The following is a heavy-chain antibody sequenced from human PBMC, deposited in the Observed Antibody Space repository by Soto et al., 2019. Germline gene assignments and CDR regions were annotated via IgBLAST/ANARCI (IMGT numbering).Heavy chain of an antibody. Sequence: ASVKVSFKASGYMFTSYDINWVRQAAGQGLEWLGRMNPNNGKTDYAQKFQGRLTMTRDTSISTVYMELSSLTSEDTAVYYCAKDFGGRHNRIDPWGQGRLVPVSS. D-gene: IGHD3-16*01. CDR1: GYMFTSYD. V-gene: IGHV1-8*01. J-gene: IGHJ5*02. CDR2: MNPNNGKT. CDR3: AKDFGGRHNRIDP.